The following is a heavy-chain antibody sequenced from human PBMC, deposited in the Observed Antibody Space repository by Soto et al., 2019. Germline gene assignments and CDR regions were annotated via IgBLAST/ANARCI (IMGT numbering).Heavy chain of an antibody. CDR2: IIPIFSTR. CDR1: GGTFSNYA. D-gene: IGHD2-15*01. Sequence: QVQLVQSGAAVKKPGSSVKVSCKASGGTFSNYALSWVRQAPGQGLEWMGAIIPIFSTRHYAQKFQGRVTITADKSTSTAYMELSSLRSEDTAVYYCASYRYCSGDSFYALDYWGQGTLVTVSA. V-gene: IGHV1-69*06. CDR3: ASYRYCSGDSFYALDY. J-gene: IGHJ4*02.